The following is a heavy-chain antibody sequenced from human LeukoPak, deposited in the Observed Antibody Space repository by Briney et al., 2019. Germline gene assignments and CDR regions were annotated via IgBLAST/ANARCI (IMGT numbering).Heavy chain of an antibody. V-gene: IGHV4-39*01. CDR1: GGSISSSSYY. Sequence: PSETLSLTCTVSGGSISSSSYYWGWIRQPPGKGLEWIGSIYYSGSTYYNPSLKSRFTISVDTSKNHFSLKLSSVTAADTAVYYCARRSGYYGSGIYSDYYGMDVWGQGTTVTVSS. J-gene: IGHJ6*02. D-gene: IGHD3-10*01. CDR2: IYYSGST. CDR3: ARRSGYYGSGIYSDYYGMDV.